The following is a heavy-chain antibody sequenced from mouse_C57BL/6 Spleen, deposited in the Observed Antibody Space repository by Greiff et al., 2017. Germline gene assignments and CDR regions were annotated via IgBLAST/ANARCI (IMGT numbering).Heavy chain of an antibody. CDR2: IYPGDGDT. CDR3: ARRGAYYFDY. CDR1: GYAFSSYW. J-gene: IGHJ2*01. Sequence: VQLQQSGAELVKPGASVKISCKASGYAFSSYWMNWVKQRPGKGLEWIGQIYPGDGDTNYNGKFKSKATLTADKSSSTAYMQLRSLTSEDAAVYFCARRGAYYFDYWGQGTTLTVSS. D-gene: IGHD3-1*01. V-gene: IGHV1-80*01.